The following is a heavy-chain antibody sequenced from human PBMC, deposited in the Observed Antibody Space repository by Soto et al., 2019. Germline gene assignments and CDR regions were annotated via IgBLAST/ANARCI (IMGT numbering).Heavy chain of an antibody. J-gene: IGHJ3*02. Sequence: SETLSLTCTVSGGSISSGGYYWSWIRQHPGKGLEWIGYIYYSGSTYYNPSLKSRVTISVDTSKNQFSLKLSSVTAADTAVYYCARAGLGGVLTYYDILTGYYPIWGQGTMVTVSS. CDR3: ARAGLGGVLTYYDILTGYYPI. CDR1: GGSISSGGYY. V-gene: IGHV4-31*03. D-gene: IGHD3-9*01. CDR2: IYYSGST.